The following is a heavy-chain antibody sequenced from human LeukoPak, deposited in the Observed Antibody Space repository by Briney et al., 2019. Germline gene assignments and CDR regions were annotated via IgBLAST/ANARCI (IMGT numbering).Heavy chain of an antibody. CDR2: IYPGDSDT. CDR3: ANGYGSSWGSFAY. J-gene: IGHJ4*02. D-gene: IGHD6-13*01. CDR1: GYTFSSYW. Sequence: GESLKISCKGSGYTFSSYWIGWVRQMPGKGLDWMGIIYPGDSDTRYSPSFEGQVTISADKSISTAYLQWSSLKASDTAMYYCANGYGSSWGSFAYWGQGTLVTVSS. V-gene: IGHV5-51*01.